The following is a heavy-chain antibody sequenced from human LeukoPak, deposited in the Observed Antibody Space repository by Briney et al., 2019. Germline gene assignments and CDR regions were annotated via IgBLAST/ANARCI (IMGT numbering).Heavy chain of an antibody. CDR2: INPNSGGT. D-gene: IGHD3-22*01. CDR3: ARVLYYYDSSGYRHPYYFDY. J-gene: IGHJ4*02. Sequence: ASVKVSCKASGYTFTGYYMHWVRQAPGQGIEWMGWINPNSGGTNYAQKFQGRVTMTRDTSISTAYMELSRLRSDDTAVYYCARVLYYYDSSGYRHPYYFDYWGQGTLVTVSS. CDR1: GYTFTGYY. V-gene: IGHV1-2*02.